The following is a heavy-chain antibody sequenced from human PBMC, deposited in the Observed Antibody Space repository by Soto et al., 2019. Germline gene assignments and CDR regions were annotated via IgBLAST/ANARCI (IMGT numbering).Heavy chain of an antibody. J-gene: IGHJ4*02. CDR2: IRSQTHSHTT. CDR3: ARGRNSFDF. CDR1: GFTLSDYY. Sequence: PGGSLRLSCAASGFTLSDYYMDWVRRDPGKGLEWVGRIRSQTHSHTTEYAASARGRFTISRDDSKNSLYLQLNSLRTEDTAVYYCARGRNSFDFWGQGALVTVSS. V-gene: IGHV3-72*01.